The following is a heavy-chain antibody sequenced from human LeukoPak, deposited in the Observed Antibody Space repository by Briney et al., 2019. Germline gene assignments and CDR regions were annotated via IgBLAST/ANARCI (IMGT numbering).Heavy chain of an antibody. D-gene: IGHD2-15*01. CDR3: ARDPCSGGSCNNWFDP. Sequence: ASVKVSCKTSGYTFTNYHMHWVRQAPGQGLEWMGKINPSSGSTSYAQKFQGRVTMTRDTSTSTVYMELSSLRSEDTAMYYCARDPCSGGSCNNWFDPWGQGTLVTVSS. CDR2: INPSSGST. V-gene: IGHV1-46*01. J-gene: IGHJ5*02. CDR1: GYTFTNYH.